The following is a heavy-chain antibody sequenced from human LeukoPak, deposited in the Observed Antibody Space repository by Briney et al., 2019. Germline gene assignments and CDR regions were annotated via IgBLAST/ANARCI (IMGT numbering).Heavy chain of an antibody. J-gene: IGHJ6*02. Sequence: PSETLSLTCTVSGGPISSYYWSWIRQPAGKGLEWIGRIYTSGSTNYNPSLKSRVPMSVERSQNHFPLKVTSVTGADTAVYYCARTSRHYYGSVSNLTRWPAYMDVGGQGTTVTVSS. D-gene: IGHD3-10*01. CDR3: ARTSRHYYGSVSNLTRWPAYMDV. V-gene: IGHV4-4*07. CDR2: IYTSGST. CDR1: GGPISSYY.